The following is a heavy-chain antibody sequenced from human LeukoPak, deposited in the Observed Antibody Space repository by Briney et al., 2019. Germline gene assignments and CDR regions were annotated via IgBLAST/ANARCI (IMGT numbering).Heavy chain of an antibody. CDR2: IYYSGST. J-gene: IGHJ4*02. CDR1: GGSISSSSYY. CDR3: ARAFYDFWSGYPSKFDY. Sequence: PSETLSLTCTVSGGSISSSSYYWGWIRQPPGKGLEWIGSIYYSGSTYYNPSLKSRVTISVDTSKNQFSLKLSSVTAADTAVYYCARAFYDFWSGYPSKFDYWGQGTLVTVSS. D-gene: IGHD3-3*01. V-gene: IGHV4-39*07.